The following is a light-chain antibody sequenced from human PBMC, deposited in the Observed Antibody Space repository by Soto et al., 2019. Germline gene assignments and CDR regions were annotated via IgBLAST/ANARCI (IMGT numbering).Light chain of an antibody. J-gene: IGKJ2*01. Sequence: EIVMTQSPATLSVSPGEGATLSCRASQSVSSNLAWYQLKPSQAPRLLIYDASTRATGIPARFSGSASGTEFTLTIISLQSEDFAVYYCQQYNDWSPYTFGQGTKLEIK. CDR3: QQYNDWSPYT. V-gene: IGKV3-15*01. CDR2: DAS. CDR1: QSVSSN.